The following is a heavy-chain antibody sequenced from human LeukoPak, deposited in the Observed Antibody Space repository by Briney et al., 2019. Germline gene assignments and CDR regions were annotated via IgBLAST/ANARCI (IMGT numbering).Heavy chain of an antibody. CDR3: ARHPPRYCSSTSCYDSSDY. CDR1: GYSFTSYW. D-gene: IGHD2-2*01. CDR2: IYPGDSDT. Sequence: GESLKISCKGSGYSFTSYWIGWVRPMPGKGLEWMGIIYPGDSDTRYSPSFQGQVTISADKSISPAYLQWSSLKASDTAMYYCARHPPRYCSSTSCYDSSDYWGQGTLVTVSS. J-gene: IGHJ4*02. V-gene: IGHV5-51*01.